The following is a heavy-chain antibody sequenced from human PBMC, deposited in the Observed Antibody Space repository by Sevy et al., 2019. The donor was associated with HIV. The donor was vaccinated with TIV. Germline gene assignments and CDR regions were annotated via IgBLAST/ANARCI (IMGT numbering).Heavy chain of an antibody. CDR2: INHSGST. J-gene: IGHJ5*02. V-gene: IGHV4-34*01. CDR3: ASAFQGVTAAGTNNWFDP. Sequence: SETLSLTCAVYGGSFSGYYWSWIRQPPGKGLGWIGEINHSGSTNYNPSLKSRVTISVDTSKNQFSLKLSSVTAADTAVYYCASAFQGVTAAGTNNWFDPWGQGTLVTVSS. D-gene: IGHD6-13*01. CDR1: GGSFSGYY.